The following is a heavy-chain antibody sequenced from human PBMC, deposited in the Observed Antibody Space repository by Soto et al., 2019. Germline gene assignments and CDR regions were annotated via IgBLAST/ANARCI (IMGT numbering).Heavy chain of an antibody. CDR2: IIPILGIA. CDR3: ARAQVVPAATIYYYYGMDV. J-gene: IGHJ6*02. V-gene: IGHV1-69*02. CDR1: GGTFSSYT. D-gene: IGHD2-2*01. Sequence: QVQLVQSGAEVKKPGSSVKVSCKASGGTFSSYTISWVRQAPGQGLEWMGRIIPILGIANYAQKFQGRVTITADKSTSTAYMELSSPRSEDTAVYYCARAQVVPAATIYYYYGMDVWGQGTTVTVSS.